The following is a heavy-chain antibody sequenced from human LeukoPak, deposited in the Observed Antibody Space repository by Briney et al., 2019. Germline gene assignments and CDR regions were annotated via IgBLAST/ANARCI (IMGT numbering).Heavy chain of an antibody. V-gene: IGHV4-30-2*01. J-gene: IGHJ3*02. CDR2: IYHSGST. CDR1: GGSISSGGYS. CDR3: ARAGVLWFGELNNAFDI. D-gene: IGHD3-10*01. Sequence: SETLSLTCAVSGGSISSGGYSWSWIRQPPGTGLEWIGYIYHSGSTYYNPSLKSRVTISVDRSKNRFSLKLSSVTAADTAVYYCARAGVLWFGELNNAFDIWGQGTMVTVSS.